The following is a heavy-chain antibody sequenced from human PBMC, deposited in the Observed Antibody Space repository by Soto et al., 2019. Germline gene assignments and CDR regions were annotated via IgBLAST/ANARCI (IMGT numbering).Heavy chain of an antibody. D-gene: IGHD6-13*01. CDR3: ARVGAAAGTGDDAFDI. V-gene: IGHV1-18*04. CDR2: ISAYNGNT. CDR1: GYTFTSYG. J-gene: IGHJ3*02. Sequence: GASVKVSCKASGYTFTSYGISWVRQAPGQGLEWMGWISAYNGNTNYAQKLQGRVTMTTDTSTSTAYMELRSLRSDDTAVYYCARVGAAAGTGDDAFDIWGQGTMVTVSS.